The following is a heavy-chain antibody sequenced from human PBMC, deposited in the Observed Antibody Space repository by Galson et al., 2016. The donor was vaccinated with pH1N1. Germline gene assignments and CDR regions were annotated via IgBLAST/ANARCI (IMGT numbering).Heavy chain of an antibody. D-gene: IGHD1-26*01. J-gene: IGHJ4*02. V-gene: IGHV1-2*02. CDR3: DSGPLDY. Sequence: SVKVSCKASGDTFRDFYIHWVRQAPGQGLEWMGWINIKSGATKYAQKFQVKVTLNTDTSLNTVYMELSRLTPDDTAVYYYDSGPLDYWGRGTLVTVSS. CDR1: GDTFRDFY. CDR2: INIKSGAT.